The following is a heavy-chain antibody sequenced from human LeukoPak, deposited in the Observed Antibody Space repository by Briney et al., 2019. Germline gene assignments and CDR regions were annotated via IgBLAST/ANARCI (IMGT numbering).Heavy chain of an antibody. CDR2: IYSGGST. CDR1: GFTVSSNY. V-gene: IGHV3-53*01. Sequence: PGGSLRLSCAASGFTVSSNYMSWVRQAPGKGLEWVSVIYSGGSTYYADSVKGRFTISRDNSKNTLYLQMNSLRAEDTAVYYCARDRQGYYYYYMDVWGKGTTVTVSS. J-gene: IGHJ6*03. CDR3: ARDRQGYYYYYMDV.